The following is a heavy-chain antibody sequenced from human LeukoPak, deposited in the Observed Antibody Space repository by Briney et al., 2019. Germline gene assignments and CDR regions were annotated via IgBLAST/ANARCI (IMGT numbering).Heavy chain of an antibody. CDR1: GGSISGHY. CDR3: AKGYGDYVGWFDP. CDR2: INYRGNT. D-gene: IGHD4-17*01. V-gene: IGHV4-59*11. Sequence: SETLSLTCTVSGGSISGHYWSWIRQPPGKGLEWIGYINYRGNTNYNPSLKSRVTISVDTSKNQFSLRLSSVSAADTAVYYCAKGYGDYVGWFDPWGQGTLVTVSS. J-gene: IGHJ5*02.